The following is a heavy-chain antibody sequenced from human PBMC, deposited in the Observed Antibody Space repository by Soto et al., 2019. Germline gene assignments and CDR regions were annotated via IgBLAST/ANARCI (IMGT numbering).Heavy chain of an antibody. CDR3: AREYGGTSRGAPTKYYFDY. J-gene: IGHJ4*02. V-gene: IGHV4-61*01. CDR2: IYYSGST. CDR1: GGSVSNGSYY. D-gene: IGHD1-1*01. Sequence: PSETLSLTCTVSGGSVSNGSYYWGWIRQAPGKGLEWIGYIYYSGSTNYNPSLKSRVAISVDTSKNQCSLKLSSVTAADTAVYYCAREYGGTSRGAPTKYYFDYWGQGTLVTVSS.